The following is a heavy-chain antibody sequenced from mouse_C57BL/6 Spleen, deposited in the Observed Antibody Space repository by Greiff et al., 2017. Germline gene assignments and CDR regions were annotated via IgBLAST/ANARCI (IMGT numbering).Heavy chain of an antibody. D-gene: IGHD2-1*01. CDR2: IYPGRGST. V-gene: IGHV1-55*01. CDR1: GYTFTSYW. Sequence: VQLQESGAELVKPGASVKMSCKASGYTFTSYWITWVKQRPGQGLEWIGDIYPGRGSTNYNEKFKSKATLTVDTSSSTAYMQLSSLTSEDSAVXYCAGGNYPGSFDVWGTGTTVTVSS. CDR3: AGGNYPGSFDV. J-gene: IGHJ1*03.